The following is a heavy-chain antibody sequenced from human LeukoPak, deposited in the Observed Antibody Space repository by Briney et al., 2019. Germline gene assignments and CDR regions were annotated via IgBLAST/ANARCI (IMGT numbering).Heavy chain of an antibody. CDR3: ARRGPTHYYYYTDV. CDR1: GYTFSNYG. V-gene: IGHV1-18*04. D-gene: IGHD3-10*01. CDR2: ISANNGDT. Sequence: ASVKVSCKASGYTFSNYGITWVRQAPGQGLEWMGWISANNGDTNIAQKFQGRVLMTTDTSTSTAYMQLGSLRSDDTAVYYCARRGPTHYYYYTDVWGKGTTVVVSS. J-gene: IGHJ6*03.